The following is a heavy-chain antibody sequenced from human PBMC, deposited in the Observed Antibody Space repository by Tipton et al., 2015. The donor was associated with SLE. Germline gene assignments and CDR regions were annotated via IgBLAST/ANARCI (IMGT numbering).Heavy chain of an antibody. V-gene: IGHV4-59*11. CDR2: IYYSGRT. Sequence: TLSLTCTVSGGSISSHYWSWFRQPPGRGLEWIGYIYYSGRTNYNPSLTSRVTISVDTSKNQFSLKLSSVTAADTAVYYCAGKYYYGSGSIVDVWGKGTTVTVSS. J-gene: IGHJ6*04. D-gene: IGHD3-10*01. CDR1: GGSISSHY. CDR3: AGKYYYGSGSIVDV.